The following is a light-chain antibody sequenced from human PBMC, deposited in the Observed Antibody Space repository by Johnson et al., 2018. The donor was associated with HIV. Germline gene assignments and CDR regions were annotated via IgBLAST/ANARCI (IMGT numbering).Light chain of an antibody. J-gene: IGLJ1*01. CDR1: SSNIRNNY. Sequence: QAVLTQPPSVSAAPGQKVTISCSGTSSNIRNNYVSWYQQLPGTAPKLLIYENNKRPSGIPDRFSASKSGTSATLGITGLQTGDEADYYCGTWDSSLSDYVFGTGTKVTVL. V-gene: IGLV1-51*02. CDR3: GTWDSSLSDYV. CDR2: ENN.